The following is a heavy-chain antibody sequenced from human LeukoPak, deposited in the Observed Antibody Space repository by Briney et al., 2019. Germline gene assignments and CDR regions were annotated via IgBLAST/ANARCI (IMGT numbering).Heavy chain of an antibody. D-gene: IGHD3-22*01. J-gene: IGHJ4*02. CDR2: ISAYNGNT. CDR3: ARDRVGPPPYYDSSGYYYVSLDY. CDR1: GYTFTSYG. Sequence: ASVKVSCKASGYTFTSYGISWVRQAPGQGLEWMGWISAYNGNTNYAQKFQGRVTITADESTSTAYMELSSLRSEDTAVYYCARDRVGPPPYYDSSGYYYVSLDYWGQGTLVTVSS. V-gene: IGHV1-18*01.